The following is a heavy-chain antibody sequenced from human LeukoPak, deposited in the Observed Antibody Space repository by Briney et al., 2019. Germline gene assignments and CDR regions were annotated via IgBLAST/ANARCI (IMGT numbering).Heavy chain of an antibody. CDR1: GYTFTSYG. Sequence: GASVKVSCKASGYTFTSYGISWVRQAPGQGLEWMGWISAYNGNTNYAQKLQGRLTMTTDTSTSTAYMELRSLRSDDTAVYYCARAGIVPAAPVSFDIWGQGTMVTVSS. V-gene: IGHV1-18*01. J-gene: IGHJ3*02. CDR3: ARAGIVPAAPVSFDI. D-gene: IGHD2-2*01. CDR2: ISAYNGNT.